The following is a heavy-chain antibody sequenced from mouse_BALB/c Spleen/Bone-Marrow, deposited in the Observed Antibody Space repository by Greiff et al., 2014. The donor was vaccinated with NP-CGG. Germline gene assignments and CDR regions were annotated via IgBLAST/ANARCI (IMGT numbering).Heavy chain of an antibody. CDR2: INPFNDGT. D-gene: IGHD1-1*01. CDR1: GYTFTSYV. CDR3: ARTGNYYSSSLDY. V-gene: IGHV1-14*01. Sequence: VQLQQSGPELVKPGTSVKMSCKAPGYTFTSYVIHWVKQKPGQGLEWIGYINPFNDGTKYNEKFKDKATLTSDKSSNTAYMELSSLTSEDSAVYYCARTGNYYSSSLDYWGQGTTLTVSS. J-gene: IGHJ2*01.